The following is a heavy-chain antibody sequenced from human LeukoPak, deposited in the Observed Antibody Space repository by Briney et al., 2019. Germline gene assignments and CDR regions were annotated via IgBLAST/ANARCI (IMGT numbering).Heavy chain of an antibody. D-gene: IGHD3-22*01. CDR2: INHSGST. J-gene: IGHJ6*02. CDR1: GGSFSGYY. V-gene: IGHV4-34*01. CDR3: ARGTGSGYLYYYYYGMDV. Sequence: PSETLSLTCAVYGGSFSGYYWSWIRQPPGKGLEWIGEINHSGSTNYNPSLKSRVTISVDTSKNQFSLKLSSVTAADTVVYYCARGTGSGYLYYYYYGMDVWGQGTTVTVSS.